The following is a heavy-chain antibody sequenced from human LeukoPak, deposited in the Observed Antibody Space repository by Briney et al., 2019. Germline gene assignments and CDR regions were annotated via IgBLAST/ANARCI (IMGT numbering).Heavy chain of an antibody. Sequence: GGSLRLSCAASGFIVSNYWMHWVRQAPGKGLVWVSRINEDGSRTDHADTVRGRFTISRDSGKNTLYLQMNSLGAEDTAVYFCGRDFVGPVDSWGQGPQVTVPS. V-gene: IGHV3-74*01. D-gene: IGHD2-21*01. CDR1: GFIVSNYW. J-gene: IGHJ4*02. CDR3: GRDFVGPVDS. CDR2: INEDGSRT.